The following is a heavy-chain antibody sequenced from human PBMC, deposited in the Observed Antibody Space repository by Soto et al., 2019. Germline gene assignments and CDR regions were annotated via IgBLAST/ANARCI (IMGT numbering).Heavy chain of an antibody. CDR2: IYYSGST. D-gene: IGHD6-13*01. Sequence: SETLSLTCTVSGGSISSSSYYWGWIRQPPGKGLEWIGSIYYSGSTYYNPSLKSRVTISVDTSKNQFSLKVTSVTAAGTAVYYCARSVELSTPAYSSAWYLFYFDYWGQGTLVTVSS. CDR3: ARSVELSTPAYSSAWYLFYFDY. CDR1: GGSISSSSYY. V-gene: IGHV4-39*07. J-gene: IGHJ4*02.